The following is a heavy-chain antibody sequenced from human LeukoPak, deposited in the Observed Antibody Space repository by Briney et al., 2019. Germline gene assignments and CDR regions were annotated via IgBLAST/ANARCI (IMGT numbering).Heavy chain of an antibody. CDR1: GFTFSSYS. V-gene: IGHV3-21*01. CDR2: ISSSSSYI. J-gene: IGHJ4*02. Sequence: GGSLRLSCAASGFTFSSYSMNWVRQAPGKGLEWVSSISSSSSYIYYADSVKGRFTISRDNAKNSLYLQMNSLRAEDTAVYYCASFKTYYYDSSGYYSSGLFDYWGQGTLLTVSS. D-gene: IGHD3-22*01. CDR3: ASFKTYYYDSSGYYSSGLFDY.